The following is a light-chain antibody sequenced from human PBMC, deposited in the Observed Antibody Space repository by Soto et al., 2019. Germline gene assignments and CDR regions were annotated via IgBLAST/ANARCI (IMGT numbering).Light chain of an antibody. CDR1: QSVSSN. V-gene: IGKV3-15*01. CDR2: GAS. CDR3: QQYNNWPAT. J-gene: IGKJ5*01. Sequence: IVVTQSPATLSVSPGERATLSCRASQSVSSNLAWYQQKPGQAPRLLIYGASTRATGIPARFSGSGSGTEFTLTISSLQSEDFAVYYCQQYNNWPATFGQGTRLEI.